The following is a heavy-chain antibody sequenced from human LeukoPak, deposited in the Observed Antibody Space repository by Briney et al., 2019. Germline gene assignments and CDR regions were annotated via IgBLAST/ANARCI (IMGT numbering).Heavy chain of an antibody. CDR1: GYTFTGYY. Sequence: VASVKVSCKASGYTFTGYYMHWVRQAPGQGFEWMGWINPNSGGTNYAQKFQGRVTMTRDTSISTAYMELSRLRSDDTAVYYCITMVRGVIFSIYWGQGTLVTVSS. J-gene: IGHJ4*02. CDR2: INPNSGGT. D-gene: IGHD3-10*01. V-gene: IGHV1-2*02. CDR3: ITMVRGVIFSIY.